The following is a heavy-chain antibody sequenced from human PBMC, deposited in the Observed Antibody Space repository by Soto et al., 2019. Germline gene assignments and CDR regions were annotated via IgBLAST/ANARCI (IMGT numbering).Heavy chain of an antibody. CDR1: RDNFTSYY. V-gene: IGHV1-46*01. CDR2: INASNGST. J-gene: IGHJ4*02. CDR3: ARVIVDYYSPQPLFDY. D-gene: IGHD3-22*01. Sequence: ASVKACCKAPRDNFTSYYMHWVRQAPGQGLEWMGIINASNGSTNYAQKLRGRVTMTTDTSTSTAYMELRSLRSDDTAVYYCARVIVDYYSPQPLFDYWGQGTMVTVSS.